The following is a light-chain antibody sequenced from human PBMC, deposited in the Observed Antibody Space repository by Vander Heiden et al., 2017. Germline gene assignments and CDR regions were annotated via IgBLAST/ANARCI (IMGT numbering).Light chain of an antibody. J-gene: IGKJ5*01. CDR3: QQRYNWIT. CDR1: QSIGTY. V-gene: IGKV3-11*01. Sequence: EIVMTQSPATLSLSPGERVTISCRASQSIGTYLAWYQHKPGQAPRLLIYDASNRATDIPARFSGSGSGTDFSLIINSLEPEDFGVYYCQQRYNWITFGQGTRLEIK. CDR2: DAS.